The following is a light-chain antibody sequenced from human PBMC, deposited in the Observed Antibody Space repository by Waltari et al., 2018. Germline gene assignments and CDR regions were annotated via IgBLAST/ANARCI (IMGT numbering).Light chain of an antibody. CDR3: QHYVNLPVT. CDR1: QSVSRA. CDR2: AAS. V-gene: IGKV3-20*01. J-gene: IGKJ1*01. Sequence: EIVLTQSPGTLSLSPGERATISCRASQSVSRALAWYQQKPGQAPRLLIYAASTRATGVPDMFSGSGSGTDFSLTISRLDPEDFAVYYCQHYVNLPVTFGQGTKVEI.